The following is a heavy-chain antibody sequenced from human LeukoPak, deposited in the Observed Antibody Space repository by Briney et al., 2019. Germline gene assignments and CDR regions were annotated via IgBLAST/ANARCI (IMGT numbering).Heavy chain of an antibody. CDR2: ISGDGGST. CDR3: AKDIHPWIVQIRRFYYFDY. V-gene: IGHV3-43*02. Sequence: GGSLRLSCAASGFTFDDYAMHWVRQAPGKGLEWVSLISGDGGSTYYADSVKGRFTISRDNSKNSLYLQMSSLRTEDTALYYCAKDIHPWIVQIRRFYYFDYWGQGTLVTVSS. D-gene: IGHD1-1*01. J-gene: IGHJ4*02. CDR1: GFTFDDYA.